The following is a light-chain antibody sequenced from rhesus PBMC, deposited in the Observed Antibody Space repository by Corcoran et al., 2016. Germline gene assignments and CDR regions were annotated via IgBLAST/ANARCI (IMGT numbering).Light chain of an antibody. CDR1: ENDNNY. J-gene: IGKJ3*01. V-gene: IGKV1-74*01. Sequence: DIQMTQSPSSLSASVGDRVTITCRASENDNNYLNWYKQKPGKAPKLLIYKSSTLQSGVPSSFGGSGYVTDYTFTISSLQPEDVATYYCQHGYGTPFTFGPGTKLDIK. CDR3: QHGYGTPFT. CDR2: KSS.